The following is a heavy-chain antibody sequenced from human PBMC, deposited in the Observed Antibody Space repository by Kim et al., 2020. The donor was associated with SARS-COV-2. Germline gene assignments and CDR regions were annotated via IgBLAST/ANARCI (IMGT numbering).Heavy chain of an antibody. D-gene: IGHD6-6*01. V-gene: IGHV3-23*01. CDR3: AKTSSTFKFPT. CDR2: T. J-gene: IGHJ4*02. Sequence: TYYADSVKGCFTISRDTSKNTVFLQMSSLRSDDTAIYYCAKTSSTFKFPTWGQGTLVIVSS.